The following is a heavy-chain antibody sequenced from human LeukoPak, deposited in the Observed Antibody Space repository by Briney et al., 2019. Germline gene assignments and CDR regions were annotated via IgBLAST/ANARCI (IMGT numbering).Heavy chain of an antibody. J-gene: IGHJ4*02. D-gene: IGHD2-15*01. CDR1: GCTLTELS. CDR2: YDPEHGET. Sequence: ASVKVCCKVSGCTLTELSMHWVRQAPGIGLEWMGGYDPEHGETVFAQKFQGRLTMTEDTSTHTAYMELSSLRSDDTAVYYCATDPVGYCNANGCYSVDYWGQGTLVTVSS. CDR3: ATDPVGYCNANGCYSVDY. V-gene: IGHV1-24*01.